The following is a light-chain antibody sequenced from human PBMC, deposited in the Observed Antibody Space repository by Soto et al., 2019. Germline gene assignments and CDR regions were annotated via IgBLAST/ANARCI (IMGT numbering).Light chain of an antibody. Sequence: QSVLTQPPSVSGPPGKRVPISSPGASSNIGAGYDVHWYQQLPGTAPKLLIYGNSNRPSGVPDRFSGSKSGTSASLAITGLQAEDEADYYCQSYDSSLSVIFGGGTKLTVL. V-gene: IGLV1-40*01. CDR3: QSYDSSLSVI. CDR2: GNS. CDR1: SSNIGAGYD. J-gene: IGLJ2*01.